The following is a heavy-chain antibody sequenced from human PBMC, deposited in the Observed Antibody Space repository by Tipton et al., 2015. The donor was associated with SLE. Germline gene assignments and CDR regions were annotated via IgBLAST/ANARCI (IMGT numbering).Heavy chain of an antibody. CDR1: GFSISSGYY. CDR3: ARGSVGDSKDY. CDR2: IYYRGAT. V-gene: IGHV4-38-2*01. D-gene: IGHD2-21*02. Sequence: GLVKPSETLSLSCDVSGFSISSGYYWGWIRQPPGKGLEYIGSIYYRGATYYNLSLRSRVTIFVDTSNHFSLRLSSVPAADTAVYYCARGSVGDSKDYWGQGTLVTVSS. J-gene: IGHJ4*02.